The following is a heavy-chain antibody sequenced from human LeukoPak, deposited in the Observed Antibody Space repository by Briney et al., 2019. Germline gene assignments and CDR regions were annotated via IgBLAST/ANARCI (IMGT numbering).Heavy chain of an antibody. D-gene: IGHD2-15*01. CDR1: GGTFSSYA. CDR3: ASKGGYCSGGSCYQYYYYGMDV. CDR2: IIPILGIA. Sequence: SVKVSCKASGGTFSSYAISWVRQAPGQGLEWMGRIIPILGIANYARKFQGRVTITADKSTSTAYMELSSLRSEDTAVYYCASKGGYCSGGSCYQYYYYGMDVWGQGTTVTVSS. J-gene: IGHJ6*02. V-gene: IGHV1-69*04.